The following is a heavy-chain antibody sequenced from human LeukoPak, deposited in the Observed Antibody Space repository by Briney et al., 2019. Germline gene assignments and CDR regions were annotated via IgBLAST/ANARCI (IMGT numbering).Heavy chain of an antibody. Sequence: PSQTLSLTCTVSGGAISSGNYVGSWIRQPAGKGLEWIGRIYTTGSTNYNPSLKSRVTISVDTSKNQFSLNLSSVTAADTAVYYCARDVYAGGAVYWFDPWGQGTLVTVSS. V-gene: IGHV4-61*02. CDR3: ARDVYAGGAVYWFDP. CDR2: IYTTGST. D-gene: IGHD3-16*01. J-gene: IGHJ5*02. CDR1: GGAISSGNYV.